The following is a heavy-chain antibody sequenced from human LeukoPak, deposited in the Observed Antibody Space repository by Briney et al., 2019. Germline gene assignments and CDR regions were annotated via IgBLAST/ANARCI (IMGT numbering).Heavy chain of an antibody. V-gene: IGHV3-21*01. CDR1: GFTFSSYS. D-gene: IGHD5-24*01. CDR2: TSSSSSYI. CDR3: ARDREMRSGFIFDY. J-gene: IGHJ4*02. Sequence: GGSLRLSCAASGFTFSSYSMNWVRQAPGKGLEWVSSTSSSSSYIYYADSVKGRFTISRDNAKNSLYLQMNSLRAEDTAVYYCARDREMRSGFIFDYWGQGTLVTVSS.